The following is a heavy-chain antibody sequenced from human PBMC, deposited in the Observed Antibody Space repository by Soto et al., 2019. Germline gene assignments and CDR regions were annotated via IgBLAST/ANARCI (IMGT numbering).Heavy chain of an antibody. CDR3: VLTECSGACSFEH. J-gene: IGHJ4*02. Sequence: GGFMKISCKGPSFIFTNFLINCVPQMPGRGLEWVGRIYPFDSYTDYSPPFQGHVTFSTDFSISTAYLQWSTLKAADSGTYYCVLTECSGACSFEHWGEGDLVSVS. CDR2: IYPFDSYT. D-gene: IGHD2-21*02. CDR1: SFIFTNFL. V-gene: IGHV5-10-1*01.